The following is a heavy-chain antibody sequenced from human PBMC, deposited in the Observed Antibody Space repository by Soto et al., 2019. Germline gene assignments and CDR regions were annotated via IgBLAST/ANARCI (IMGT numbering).Heavy chain of an antibody. CDR1: GFTVSSNY. J-gene: IGHJ4*02. V-gene: IGHV3-11*01. CDR2: ISGSGSTT. Sequence: GGSLRLSCAASGFTVSSNYMSWVRQAPGKGLEWLAYISGSGSTTYYTDSVKGRFAISRDNARTSLYLQINSLRVEDSAVYYCARSSLTYFEFWGQGTLVTVSS. CDR3: ARSSLTYFEF.